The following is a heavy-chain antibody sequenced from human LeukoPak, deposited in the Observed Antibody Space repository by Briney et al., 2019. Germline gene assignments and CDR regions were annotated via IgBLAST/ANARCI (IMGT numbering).Heavy chain of an antibody. J-gene: IGHJ5*02. CDR3: ARGLITMIVVVENWFDP. V-gene: IGHV1-2*02. CDR2: INPNRGGT. CDR1: GYTFTGYY. D-gene: IGHD3-22*01. Sequence: ASVKVSCKASGYTFTGYYMHWVRQAPGQGLEWMGWINPNRGGTNYAQKFQGTVTMTRDTSISTAYMELSRLRSDDTAVYYCARGLITMIVVVENWFDPWGQGTLVTVSS.